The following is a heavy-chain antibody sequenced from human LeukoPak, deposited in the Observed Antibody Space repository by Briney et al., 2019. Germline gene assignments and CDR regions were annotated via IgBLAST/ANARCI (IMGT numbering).Heavy chain of an antibody. CDR1: GFSISSAYY. Sequence: SETLSLTCTVSGFSISSAYYWGWIRQPPGKGLEWIGSIYHTGRTYYNPSLKSRVAISVDTSKNQFSLKLSSVTAADTAVYYCASLGYRGFDYWGQGTLVTVSS. V-gene: IGHV4-38-2*02. CDR2: IYHTGRT. J-gene: IGHJ4*02. CDR3: ASLGYRGFDY. D-gene: IGHD5-24*01.